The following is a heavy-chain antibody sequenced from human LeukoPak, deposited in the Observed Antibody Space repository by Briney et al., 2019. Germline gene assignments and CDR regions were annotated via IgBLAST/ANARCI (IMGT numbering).Heavy chain of an antibody. CDR1: GYTFTSYG. CDR2: ISAYNGNT. CDR3: ASERLRYFDWLSHNYYYYGMDV. D-gene: IGHD3-9*01. Sequence: ASVKVSCKASGYTFTSYGISWVRQAPGQGLEWMGWISAYNGNTNYAQKLQGRVTMTTDTSTSTAYMELRSLRSDDTAVYYCASERLRYFDWLSHNYYYYGMDVWGQGTTVTVSS. J-gene: IGHJ6*02. V-gene: IGHV1-18*01.